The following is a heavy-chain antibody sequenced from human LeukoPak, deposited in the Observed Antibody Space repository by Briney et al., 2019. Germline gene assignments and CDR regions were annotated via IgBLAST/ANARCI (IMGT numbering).Heavy chain of an antibody. Sequence: PGGSLRLSCAASVFTFSTYSMNWVRQAPGKGLEWVSVLYTGDRTYYADSVKGRFTISRDNSKNTLYLQMNSLRAEDTGVYYCARDFATTGPCWGQGTLVTVSS. CDR3: ARDFATTGPC. D-gene: IGHD4-17*01. V-gene: IGHV3-53*01. CDR1: VFTFSTYS. CDR2: LYTGDRT. J-gene: IGHJ4*02.